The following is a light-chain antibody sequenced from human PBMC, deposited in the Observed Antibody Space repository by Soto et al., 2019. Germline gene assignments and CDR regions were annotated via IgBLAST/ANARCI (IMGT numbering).Light chain of an antibody. CDR1: QSLLHSNGYNY. J-gene: IGKJ3*01. Sequence: DIVMTQFPLSLPVTPGEPASISCRSSQSLLHSNGYNYLDWYLQKPGQSPQLLIYLGSNRASGVPDRFSGSGSGTDFTLKFSRVEAEDVGIYYCMQTLQTPPFTFGPGTKVDIK. V-gene: IGKV2-28*01. CDR3: MQTLQTPPFT. CDR2: LGS.